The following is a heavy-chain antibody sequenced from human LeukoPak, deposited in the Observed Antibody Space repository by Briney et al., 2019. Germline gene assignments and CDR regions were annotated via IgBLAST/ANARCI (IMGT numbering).Heavy chain of an antibody. D-gene: IGHD3-22*01. Sequence: SETLSLTCTVSGGSISSGSYYWSWIRQPPGKGLEWIGYIYYSGSTNYNPSLKSRVTISVDTSENQFSLKLSSVTAADTAVYYCARAPYYYDSSGYYYWGYNWFDPWGQGTLVTVSS. V-gene: IGHV4-61*01. CDR1: GGSISSGSYY. CDR2: IYYSGST. CDR3: ARAPYYYDSSGYYYWGYNWFDP. J-gene: IGHJ5*02.